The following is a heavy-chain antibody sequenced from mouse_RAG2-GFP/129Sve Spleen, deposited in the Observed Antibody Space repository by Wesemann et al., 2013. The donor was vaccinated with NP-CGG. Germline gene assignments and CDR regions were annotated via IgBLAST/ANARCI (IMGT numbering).Heavy chain of an antibody. J-gene: IGHJ4*01. D-gene: IGHD2-1*01. CDR3: TRGGGNYVDYAMDY. CDR2: IYPGNSDT. V-gene: IGHV1-5*01. Sequence: EVQLQQSGTVLARPGASVKMSCKASGYTFTSYWMHWVKQRPGQGLEWIGAIYPGNSDTSYNQKFKGKAKLTAVTSTSTAYMELSSLTNEDSAVYYCTRGGGNYVDYAMDYWGQGTSVTVSS. CDR1: GYTFTSYW.